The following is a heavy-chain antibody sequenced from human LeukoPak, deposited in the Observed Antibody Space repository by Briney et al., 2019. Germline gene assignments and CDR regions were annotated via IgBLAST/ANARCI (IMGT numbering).Heavy chain of an antibody. CDR2: IFHSGST. J-gene: IGHJ4*02. CDR1: GYSISSGFY. Sequence: AETLSLICAVSGYSISSGFYSVWIRQPPGKGLEWIGTIFHSGSTYYNPSLKSRVTISVDTSKNQFSLKLSSVTAADTAVYFCARIWGSGRVLDYWGQGTLVTVSS. V-gene: IGHV4-38-2*01. CDR3: ARIWGSGRVLDY. D-gene: IGHD3-10*01.